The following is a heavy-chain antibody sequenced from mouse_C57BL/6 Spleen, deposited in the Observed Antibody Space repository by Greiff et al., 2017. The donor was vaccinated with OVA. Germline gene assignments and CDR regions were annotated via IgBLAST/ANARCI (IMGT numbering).Heavy chain of an antibody. CDR2: IDPSDSYT. Sequence: QVQLQQPGAELVKPGASVKLSCKASGYTFTSYWMQWVKQRPGQGLEWIGEIDPSDSYTNYNQKFKGKATLTVDTSSSTAYMQLSSLTSEDSAVDYCARTIVSYIDYWGQGTTLTVSS. CDR1: GYTFTSYW. V-gene: IGHV1-50*01. CDR3: ARTIVSYIDY. D-gene: IGHD2-5*01. J-gene: IGHJ2*01.